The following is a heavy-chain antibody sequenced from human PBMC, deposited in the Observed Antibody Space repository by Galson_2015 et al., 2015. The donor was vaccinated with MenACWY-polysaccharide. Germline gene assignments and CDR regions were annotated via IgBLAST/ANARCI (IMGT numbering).Heavy chain of an antibody. CDR1: GGTFSSYA. J-gene: IGHJ4*02. CDR3: ARDSGGIAASDSFAY. D-gene: IGHD6-13*01. CDR2: IIPIFGTA. V-gene: IGHV1-69*06. Sequence: SVKVSCKASGGTFSSYAISWVRQAPGQGLEWMGGIIPIFGTANYAQKFQGRVTITADKSTSTAYMELRSLRSDDTAVYYCARDSGGIAASDSFAYWGQGTLSPSPQ.